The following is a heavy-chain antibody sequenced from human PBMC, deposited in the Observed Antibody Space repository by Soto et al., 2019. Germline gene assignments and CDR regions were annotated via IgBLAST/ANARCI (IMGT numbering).Heavy chain of an antibody. CDR2: ISSSGGST. D-gene: IGHD5-12*01. Sequence: EVQLLESGGGLVQPGGTLRLSCTASGFTFSSYAMSWVRQAPGKGLEWVSAISSSGGSTYYADSVKGRFTISRDNSKNTLYLQMNSLRAEDTAVYYCAKDLGGYSGYAFDYWGQGTLVTVSS. V-gene: IGHV3-23*01. CDR3: AKDLGGYSGYAFDY. J-gene: IGHJ4*02. CDR1: GFTFSSYA.